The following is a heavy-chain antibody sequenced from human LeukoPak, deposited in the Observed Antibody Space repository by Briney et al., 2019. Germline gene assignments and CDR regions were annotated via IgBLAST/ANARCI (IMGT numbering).Heavy chain of an antibody. CDR2: INQDGGAK. J-gene: IGHJ4*02. D-gene: IGHD2-15*01. CDR1: EFTLSNYW. Sequence: PGGSLRLSCAASEFTLSNYWMSWVRQAPGKWLEWVANINQDGGAKYYVDSVKGRFTFSRDNAKNSVYLQVNSLRVEDTAVYYCARGRYCSSGSCYFDYWGQGTLVTVSS. CDR3: ARGRYCSSGSCYFDY. V-gene: IGHV3-7*01.